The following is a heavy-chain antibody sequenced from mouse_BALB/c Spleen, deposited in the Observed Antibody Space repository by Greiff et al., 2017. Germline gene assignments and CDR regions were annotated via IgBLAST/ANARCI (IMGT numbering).Heavy chain of an antibody. CDR2: ISDGGSYT. Sequence: EVNLVESGGGLVKPGGSLKLSCAASGFTFSDYYMYWVRQTPEKRLEWVATISDGGSYTYYPDSVKGRFTISRDNAKNNLYLQMSSLKSEDTAMYYCARGHYDYAMDYWGQGTSVTVSS. D-gene: IGHD2-3*01. CDR3: ARGHYDYAMDY. J-gene: IGHJ4*01. CDR1: GFTFSDYY. V-gene: IGHV5-4*02.